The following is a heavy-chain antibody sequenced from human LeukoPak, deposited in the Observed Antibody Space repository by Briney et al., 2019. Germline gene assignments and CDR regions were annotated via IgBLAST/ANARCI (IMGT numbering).Heavy chain of an antibody. CDR1: GFTFSSYA. D-gene: IGHD3-22*01. Sequence: QAGGSLRLSCAASGFTFSSYAMHWVRQAPGKGLEWVAVISYDGSNKYYADSVKGRLTISRDNSKNTLYLQMNSLRAEDTAVYYCATPKDPITMIVVALDYWGQGTLVTVSS. V-gene: IGHV3-30-3*01. CDR3: ATPKDPITMIVVALDY. CDR2: ISYDGSNK. J-gene: IGHJ4*02.